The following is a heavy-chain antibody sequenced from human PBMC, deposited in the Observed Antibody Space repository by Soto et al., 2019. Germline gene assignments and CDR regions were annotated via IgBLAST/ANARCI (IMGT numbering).Heavy chain of an antibody. D-gene: IGHD4-17*01. CDR1: GGSISSSSYY. V-gene: IGHV4-39*01. J-gene: IGHJ3*02. Sequence: SETLSLTCTVPGGSISSSSYYWGWIRQPPGKGLEWIGSIYYSGSTYYNPSLKSRVTISVDTSKNQFSLKLSSVTAADTAVYYCFCLRSTVVPRLFYIWGQGSMVTVSS. CDR2: IYYSGST. CDR3: FCLRSTVVPRLFYI.